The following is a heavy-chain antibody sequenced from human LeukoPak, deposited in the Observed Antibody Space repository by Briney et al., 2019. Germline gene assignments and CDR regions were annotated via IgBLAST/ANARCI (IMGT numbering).Heavy chain of an antibody. CDR3: ARGTNWSPLDFDY. J-gene: IGHJ4*02. V-gene: IGHV3-23*01. CDR2: ITTSDGNT. CDR1: GFTFSSYT. D-gene: IGHD1-20*01. Sequence: GGSLRLSCAASGFTFSSYTMSWVRQAPGKGLEWVSTITTSDGNTYYADSVKGRFTVSRDNAKNSLYLQMNSLRAEDTAVYFCARGTNWSPLDFDYWGQGTLVTVSS.